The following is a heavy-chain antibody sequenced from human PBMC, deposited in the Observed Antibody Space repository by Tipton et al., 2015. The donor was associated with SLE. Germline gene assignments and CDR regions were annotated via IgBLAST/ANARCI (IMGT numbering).Heavy chain of an antibody. CDR3: ARDVDRWLFRD. CDR1: GGSFGDDY. D-gene: IGHD6-19*01. CDR2: INHSGGT. Sequence: TLSLTCAVYGGSFGDDYWSWIRQPPGKGLEWIGEINHSGGTNDNPSLKSRVTISVDTSKNQFSLKLSSVTAADTALYYCARDVDRWLFRDWGQGTLVTVSS. V-gene: IGHV4-34*01. J-gene: IGHJ4*02.